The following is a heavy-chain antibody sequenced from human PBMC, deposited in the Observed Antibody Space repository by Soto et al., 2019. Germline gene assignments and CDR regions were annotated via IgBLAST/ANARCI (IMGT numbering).Heavy chain of an antibody. Sequence: GGSLRLSCTASGFTFGDYAMSWFRQAPGKGLEWVGFIRSKAYGGTTEYAASVKGRFTISRDDSKSIAYLQMNSLKTEDTAVYYCTRDYYYDSSGNPPDAFDIWGQGTMVTVSS. J-gene: IGHJ3*02. CDR3: TRDYYYDSSGNPPDAFDI. D-gene: IGHD3-22*01. V-gene: IGHV3-49*03. CDR1: GFTFGDYA. CDR2: IRSKAYGGTT.